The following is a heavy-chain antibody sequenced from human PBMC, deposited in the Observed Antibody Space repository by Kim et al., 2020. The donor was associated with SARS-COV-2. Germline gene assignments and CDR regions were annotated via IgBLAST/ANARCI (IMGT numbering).Heavy chain of an antibody. D-gene: IGHD1-26*01. CDR3: GRLHCFSVRCRHFFDH. V-gene: IGHV3-7*05. CDR1: GFTFSSYW. J-gene: IGHJ4*01. Sequence: GGSLRLSCAASGFTFSSYWMTWVRQAPGKGLEWVANIKQDGSDRYQVDSVRGRFTVSRDNAKNSLYLQMNSRRAEDTAGYYCGRLHCFSVRCRHFFDHWG. CDR2: IKQDGSDR.